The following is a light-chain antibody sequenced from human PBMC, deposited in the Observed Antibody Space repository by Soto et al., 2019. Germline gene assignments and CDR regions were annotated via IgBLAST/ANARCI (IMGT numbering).Light chain of an antibody. CDR1: QSVNIY. J-gene: IGKJ4*01. Sequence: EIVMTQSPATLSVSPGERATLSCRASQSVNIYLAWYQQKPGQAPRLLIFGASSRATGIPARFSGSGSGTDFTLTISSLEPEDFAVYYCQQRIDWPLTFGGGTKVDIK. V-gene: IGKV3-11*01. CDR2: GAS. CDR3: QQRIDWPLT.